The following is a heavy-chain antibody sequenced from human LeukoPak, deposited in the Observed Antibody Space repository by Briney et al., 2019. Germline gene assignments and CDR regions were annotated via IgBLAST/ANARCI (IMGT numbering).Heavy chain of an antibody. V-gene: IGHV4-31*03. J-gene: IGHJ6*02. Sequence: PSQTLSLTCTVSGGSISSGGYYWSWIRQHPGKGLEWIGYIYYSGSTYYNPSLKSRVTISVDTSKNQFSLKLSSVTAADTAVYYCARGGVAGTAARYYYYGMDVWGQGATVTVSS. CDR3: ARGGVAGTAARYYYYGMDV. CDR1: GGSISSGGYY. D-gene: IGHD1-1*01. CDR2: IYYSGST.